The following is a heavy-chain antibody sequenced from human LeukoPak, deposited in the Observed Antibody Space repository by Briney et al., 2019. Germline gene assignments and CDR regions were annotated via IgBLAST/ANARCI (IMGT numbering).Heavy chain of an antibody. CDR1: AFTFSTYS. CDR2: ISYDGPNK. V-gene: IGHV3-30*04. D-gene: IGHD3-10*01. CDR3: AKDLEVLWFGELPLFDY. J-gene: IGHJ4*02. Sequence: TGGSLRLSCAASAFTFSTYSMHWVRQAPGKGLEWVAAISYDGPNKNYADSVKGRFTISRDNSKNTLYLQMNSLRAEDTAVYYCAKDLEVLWFGELPLFDYWGQGTLVTVSS.